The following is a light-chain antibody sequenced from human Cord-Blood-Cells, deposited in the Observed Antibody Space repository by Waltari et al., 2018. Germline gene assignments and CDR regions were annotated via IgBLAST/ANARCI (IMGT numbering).Light chain of an antibody. V-gene: IGLV2-23*01. J-gene: IGLJ3*02. CDR1: SSDVGGYNL. CDR2: EGS. Sequence: QSALTQPASVSGSPGQSITLPCTGTSSDVGGYNLVSCYQQHPGKAPKLMIYEGSNRPSGVSNRFSGSKSGNTASLTISGLQAEDEADYYCCSYAGSSTLWVFGGGTKLTVL. CDR3: CSYAGSSTLWV.